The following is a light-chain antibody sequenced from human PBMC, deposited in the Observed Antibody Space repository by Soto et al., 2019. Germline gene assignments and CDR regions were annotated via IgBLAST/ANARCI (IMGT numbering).Light chain of an antibody. CDR3: QAYDSSLSGVV. V-gene: IGLV1-40*01. CDR2: GNS. J-gene: IGLJ2*01. CDR1: SSNIGAGFD. Sequence: QAVVTQPPSVSGAPGQRVTISCTGNSSNIGAGFDVHWYQLLPGTAPKLLIYGNSNRPSGVPDRFSGSKSDTSASLAITGLQAEDEADYYCQAYDSSLSGVVFGGGTKLTVL.